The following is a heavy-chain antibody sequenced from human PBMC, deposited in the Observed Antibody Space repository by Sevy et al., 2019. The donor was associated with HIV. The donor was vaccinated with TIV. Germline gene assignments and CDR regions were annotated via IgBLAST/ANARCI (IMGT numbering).Heavy chain of an antibody. J-gene: IGHJ4*02. Sequence: GGCLRLSCAASRFTFSLYGMHWVRQAPGKGLEWVALISKDGSNKYYADSVKGRFTVSRDNSNNTLYLQLDSLGPEDTAMYYCAKSIDTVTTLDYWGPGTLVTVS. D-gene: IGHD4-17*01. CDR1: RFTFSLYG. CDR2: ISKDGSNK. V-gene: IGHV3-30*18. CDR3: AKSIDTVTTLDY.